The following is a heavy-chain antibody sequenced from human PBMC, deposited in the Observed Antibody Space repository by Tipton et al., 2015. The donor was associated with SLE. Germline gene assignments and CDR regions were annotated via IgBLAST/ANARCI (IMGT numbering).Heavy chain of an antibody. CDR1: GFTVSSNY. Sequence: GSLRLSCAASGFTVSSNYMSWVRQAPGKGLEWVSVIYSGGSTYYADSVKGRFTISRHNSRNTLYLQMNSLRAEDTAVYYCARAVEWYFDLWGRGTLVTVSS. V-gene: IGHV3-53*04. J-gene: IGHJ2*01. CDR2: IYSGGST. CDR3: ARAVEWYFDL.